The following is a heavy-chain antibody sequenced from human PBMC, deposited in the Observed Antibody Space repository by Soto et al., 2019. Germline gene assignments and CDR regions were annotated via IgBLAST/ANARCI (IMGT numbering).Heavy chain of an antibody. Sequence: QLQLQESGPGLVKPSETLSLTCTVSGGSISSSSYYWGWIRQPPGKGLEWIGSIYYSGSTYYNPSLKSRVTISVDTSKNQFSLKLSSVTAADTAVYYCARLYDSSGYYHILYYFDYWGQGTLVTVSS. J-gene: IGHJ4*02. V-gene: IGHV4-39*01. D-gene: IGHD3-22*01. CDR3: ARLYDSSGYYHILYYFDY. CDR2: IYYSGST. CDR1: GGSISSSSYY.